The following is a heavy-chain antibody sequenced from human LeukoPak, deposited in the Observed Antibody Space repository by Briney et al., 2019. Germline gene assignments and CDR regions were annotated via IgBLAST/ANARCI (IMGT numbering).Heavy chain of an antibody. CDR1: GGSISSGGSY. CDR3: ARAYGFGLLGFDP. Sequence: PSETLSLTCTVSGGSISSGGSYWSWIRQHPGKGLEWIGYIYYSGSTYYNPSLKSRVTISVDTSKNQFSLKLSSVTAADTAVYYCARAYGFGLLGFDPCGQGTLVTVSS. D-gene: IGHD3-3*01. J-gene: IGHJ5*02. CDR2: IYYSGST. V-gene: IGHV4-31*03.